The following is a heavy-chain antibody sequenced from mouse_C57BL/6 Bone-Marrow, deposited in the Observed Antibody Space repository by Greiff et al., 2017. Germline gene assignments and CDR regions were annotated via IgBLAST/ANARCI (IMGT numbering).Heavy chain of an antibody. D-gene: IGHD1-1*01. V-gene: IGHV1-42*01. CDR2: INPSTGGT. CDR1: GYSFTGYY. Sequence: VQLQQSGPELVKPGASVKISCKASGYSFTGYYMNWVKQSPEKSLEWIGEINPSTGGTTYNQKFKAKATLTVDKSSSTAYMQLKSLTSEDSAVYYCERRDIDGLYYGSSYVDYWGQGTTLTVSS. CDR3: ERRDIDGLYYGSSYVDY. J-gene: IGHJ2*01.